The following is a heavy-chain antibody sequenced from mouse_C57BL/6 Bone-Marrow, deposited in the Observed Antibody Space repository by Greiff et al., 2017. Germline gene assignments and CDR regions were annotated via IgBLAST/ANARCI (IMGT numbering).Heavy chain of an antibody. J-gene: IGHJ1*03. CDR2: IHPNSGST. V-gene: IGHV1-64*01. Sequence: QVQLQQPGAELVKPGASVKLSCKASGYTFTSYWMHWVKQRPGQGLEWIGMIHPNSGSTNYNEKFKSKATLTVDTSSSTAYMQLSSLTSEDSAVYYCARGAYWYFDVWGTGTTVTVSS. CDR3: ARGAYWYFDV. CDR1: GYTFTSYW.